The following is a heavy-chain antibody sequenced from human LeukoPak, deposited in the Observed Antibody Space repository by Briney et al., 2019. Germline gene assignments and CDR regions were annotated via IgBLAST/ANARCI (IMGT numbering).Heavy chain of an antibody. CDR3: ARNSYYDNSGEGAFDI. Sequence: SETLSLTCGVSGASVSSIGYSWSWIRQPPGRGLEWIGSIYQSGSASYNPSLQSRVTISIDNSKNQFSLNLSSVTAADTAVYYCARNSYYDNSGEGAFDIWGQGTMVTVSS. J-gene: IGHJ3*02. CDR2: IYQSGSA. V-gene: IGHV4-30-2*01. CDR1: GASVSSIGYS. D-gene: IGHD3-22*01.